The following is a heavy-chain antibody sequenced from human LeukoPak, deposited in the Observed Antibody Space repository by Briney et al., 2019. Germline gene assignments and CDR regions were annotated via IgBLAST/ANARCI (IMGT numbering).Heavy chain of an antibody. CDR1: GGSISSSSYY. CDR3: ARHVSRGVVPAAILYFDY. J-gene: IGHJ4*02. D-gene: IGHD2-2*02. V-gene: IGHV4-39*01. CDR2: IYYSGST. Sequence: SETLSLTCTVSGGSISSSSYYWGWIRQPPGKGLEWIGSIYYSGSTYYNPSLKSRVTISVDTSKNQFSLKLSSVTAADTAVYYCARHVSRGVVPAAILYFDYWGQGTLVTVSS.